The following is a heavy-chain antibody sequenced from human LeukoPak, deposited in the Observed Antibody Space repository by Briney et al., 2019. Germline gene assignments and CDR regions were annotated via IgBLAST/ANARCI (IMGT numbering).Heavy chain of an antibody. J-gene: IGHJ4*02. CDR2: IYTSGST. CDR1: GGSISGGSYY. CDR3: ARGIAAAGTV. Sequence: PSQTLSLTCTVSGGSISGGSYYWSWIRQPAGKGLEWIGRIYTSGSTNYNPSLKSRVTISVDTSKNQFSLKLSSVTAADTAVYYCARGIAAAGTVWGQGTLVTVSS. D-gene: IGHD6-13*01. V-gene: IGHV4-61*02.